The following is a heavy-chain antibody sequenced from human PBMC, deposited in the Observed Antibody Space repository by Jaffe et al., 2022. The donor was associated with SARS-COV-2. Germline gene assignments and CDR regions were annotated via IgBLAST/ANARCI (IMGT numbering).Heavy chain of an antibody. D-gene: IGHD6-13*01. CDR3: ARGPDSSSWYWFDP. CDR2: INVGNGYT. J-gene: IGHJ5*02. CDR1: GYTFTDYA. Sequence: QVQLVQSGAEVKKPGASVRVSCKASGYTFTDYAMHWVRQAPGERLEWMAWINVGNGYTKYSQKFQGRFTITRDTSASTVYMDLRSLRSEDTAMYYCARGPDSSSWYWFDPWGQGTLVTVSS. V-gene: IGHV1-3*01.